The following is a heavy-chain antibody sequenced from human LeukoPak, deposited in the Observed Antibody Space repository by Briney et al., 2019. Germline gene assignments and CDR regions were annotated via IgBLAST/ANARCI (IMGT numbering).Heavy chain of an antibody. CDR2: IGTSSSI. CDR3: ASAEYSSGWYGYFDY. J-gene: IGHJ4*02. D-gene: IGHD6-19*01. Sequence: GGSLRLSCGASGFTFSSYAMSWVRQAPGKGLEWVSYIGTSSSIYYADSVKGRFTISRDNAKNSLYLQMDSLRAEDTAVYYCASAEYSSGWYGYFDYWGQGTLVTVSS. V-gene: IGHV3-48*01. CDR1: GFTFSSYA.